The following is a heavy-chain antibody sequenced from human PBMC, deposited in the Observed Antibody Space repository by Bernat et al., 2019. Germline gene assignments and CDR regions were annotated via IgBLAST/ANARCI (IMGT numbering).Heavy chain of an antibody. V-gene: IGHV3-30*02. CDR1: GFTFSSYG. J-gene: IGHJ4*02. CDR2: IRYDGSNK. D-gene: IGHD6-19*01. Sequence: QVQLVESGGGVVQPGWSLRLSCAASGFTFSSYGMHWVRQAPGKGLEWVAFIRYDGSNKYYADSVKGRFTISRDNSKNTLYLQMNSLRAEDTAVYYCAKDSWQWLVPPWTFDYWGQGTLVTVAS. CDR3: AKDSWQWLVPPWTFDY.